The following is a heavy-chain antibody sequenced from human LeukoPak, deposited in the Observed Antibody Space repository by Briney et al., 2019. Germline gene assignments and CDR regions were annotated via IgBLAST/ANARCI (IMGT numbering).Heavy chain of an antibody. CDR2: IRSKANSYAT. CDR1: GFTFSGSA. D-gene: IGHD6-6*01. Sequence: GGSLRLSCAASGFTFSGSAMHWVRQASGKGLESVGRIRSKANSYATAYAASVKGRFTISRDNAKNSLYLQMNSLRAEDTAVYYCARAIAALGDAFDIWGQGTMVTVSS. V-gene: IGHV3-73*01. CDR3: ARAIAALGDAFDI. J-gene: IGHJ3*02.